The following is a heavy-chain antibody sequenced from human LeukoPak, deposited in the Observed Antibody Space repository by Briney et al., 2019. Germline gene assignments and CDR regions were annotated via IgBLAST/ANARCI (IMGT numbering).Heavy chain of an antibody. Sequence: SGGSLRLSCAASGFTFSNAWMSWVRQAPGKGLEWVGRIKSKTDGGTTDYAAPEKGRFTISRDDSKNTLYLQMNSLKTEDTAVYYCTTVRWLDDYYYYYYMDVWGKGTTVTVSS. J-gene: IGHJ6*03. CDR2: IKSKTDGGTT. CDR1: GFTFSNAW. CDR3: TTVRWLDDYYYYYYMDV. D-gene: IGHD4-23*01. V-gene: IGHV3-15*01.